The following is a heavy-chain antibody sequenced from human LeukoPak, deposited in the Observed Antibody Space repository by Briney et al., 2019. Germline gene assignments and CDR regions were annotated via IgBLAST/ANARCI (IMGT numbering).Heavy chain of an antibody. Sequence: PSETLSLTCAVYGESFSGYDWNWIRQTPGKGLEWIGEINHSGSTNYNPSLRSRVTISLDTSKNQFSLRLSFVTAADTAVYYCARGITKPDPIVVVPAATRVAQAFDFWGQGTLVTVSS. CDR3: ARGITKPDPIVVVPAATRVAQAFDF. V-gene: IGHV4-34*01. D-gene: IGHD2-2*01. J-gene: IGHJ4*02. CDR2: INHSGST. CDR1: GESFSGYD.